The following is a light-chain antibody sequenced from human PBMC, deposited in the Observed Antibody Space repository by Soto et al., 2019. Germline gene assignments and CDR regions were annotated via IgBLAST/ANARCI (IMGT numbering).Light chain of an antibody. CDR1: SSDVGAYNY. CDR2: DVT. Sequence: QSALTQPVSVSGSPGQSITISCTGTSSDVGAYNYVSWYQQHPGKAPKLMIYDVTNRPSGVSSRFSGSKSGNTASLTISGLQAEDEADYYCSSYTRSTTLVVFGGGTQLTVL. V-gene: IGLV2-14*01. J-gene: IGLJ2*01. CDR3: SSYTRSTTLVV.